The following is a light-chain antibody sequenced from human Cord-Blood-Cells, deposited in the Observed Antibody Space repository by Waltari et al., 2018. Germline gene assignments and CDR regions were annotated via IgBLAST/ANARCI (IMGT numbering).Light chain of an antibody. J-gene: IGLJ1*01. V-gene: IGLV1-51*01. CDR3: GTWDSSLSAYV. CDR1: SPHIRNNY. CDR2: GNN. Sequence: QSVLAPPPSLSAAPGQKVTIPCSGRSPHIRNNYVSWYQQLPGTAPKLLIYGNNKRPSGIPDRFSGSKSGTSATLGITGLQTGDEADYYCGTWDSSLSAYVFGTGTKVTVL.